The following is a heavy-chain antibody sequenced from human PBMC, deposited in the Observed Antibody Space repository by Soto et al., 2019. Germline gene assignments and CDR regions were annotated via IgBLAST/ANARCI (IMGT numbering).Heavy chain of an antibody. CDR3: ARSSAAMYYYYYGMDV. Sequence: EVQLVESGGGLVQPGGSLRLSCAASGFTFSSYSMNWVRQAPGKGLEWVSYISSSSSTIYYADSVKGRFTISRDNAKNSLYLQMNSLRDEDTAVYYCARSSAAMYYYYYGMDVWGPGTTVTVSS. V-gene: IGHV3-48*02. CDR1: GFTFSSYS. J-gene: IGHJ6*02. D-gene: IGHD2-2*01. CDR2: ISSSSSTI.